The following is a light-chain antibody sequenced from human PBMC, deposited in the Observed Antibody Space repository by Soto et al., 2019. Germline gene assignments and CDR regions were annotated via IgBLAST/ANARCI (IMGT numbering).Light chain of an antibody. CDR1: QSVSSW. CDR3: QQYYTYLLT. Sequence: DIQMTQSPSTLSASVGDRVTITCRASQSVSSWLAWYQQKPGKAPNLLIYKASSLEGGVPSRFSGSGSGTEFTLTISSLQPDDFATYFCQQYYTYLLTFGGGTKVEIK. CDR2: KAS. V-gene: IGKV1-5*03. J-gene: IGKJ4*01.